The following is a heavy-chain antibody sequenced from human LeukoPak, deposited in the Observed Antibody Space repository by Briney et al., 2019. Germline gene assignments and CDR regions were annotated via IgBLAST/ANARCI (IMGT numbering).Heavy chain of an antibody. CDR1: GGSITSDY. V-gene: IGHV4-4*07. Sequence: SETLSLTCTVSGGSITSDYWSWIRQPAGKGLEWIGRIFTSGSTSYNPSLKSRVTMSLDTFKNQFSLKLSSVTAADTAVYFCSRGGANDLWGQGTLVTVSS. J-gene: IGHJ5*02. CDR2: IFTSGST. D-gene: IGHD4/OR15-4a*01. CDR3: SRGGANDL.